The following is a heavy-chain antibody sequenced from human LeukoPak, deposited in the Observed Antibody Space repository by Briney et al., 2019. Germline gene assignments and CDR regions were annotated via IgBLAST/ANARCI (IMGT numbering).Heavy chain of an antibody. Sequence: GRSLRLSCAASGFTFSSYGMHWVRQAPGKGLEWVAVISYDGSNKYYADSVKGRFTISRDNSKNTLYLQMNSLRAEDTALYYCTKEAVAGNFDYWGQGTLVTVSS. CDR1: GFTFSSYG. CDR2: ISYDGSNK. D-gene: IGHD6-19*01. CDR3: TKEAVAGNFDY. V-gene: IGHV3-30*18. J-gene: IGHJ4*02.